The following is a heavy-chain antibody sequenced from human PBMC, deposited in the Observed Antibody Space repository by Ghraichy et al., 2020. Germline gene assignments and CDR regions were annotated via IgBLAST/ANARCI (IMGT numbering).Heavy chain of an antibody. V-gene: IGHV3-23*01. CDR1: GFTFSSYA. CDR2: ISDSGGNT. CDR3: AKGRSTSAWHFDL. J-gene: IGHJ2*01. D-gene: IGHD2-2*01. Sequence: GGSLRLSCAASGFTFSSYAMSWVRQAPGKGLEWVAFISDSGGNTYYADSVKGRFTISRDNSKNTVYVQMSSLRADDTAVYYCAKGRSTSAWHFDLWGRGTLVTVSS.